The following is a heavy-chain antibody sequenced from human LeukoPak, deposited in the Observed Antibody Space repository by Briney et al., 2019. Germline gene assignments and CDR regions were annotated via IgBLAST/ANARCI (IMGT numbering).Heavy chain of an antibody. CDR2: ISYDGSNK. J-gene: IGHJ4*02. CDR3: AKAAYYYDSSGYTLFDY. CDR1: GFTFSSYG. V-gene: IGHV3-30*18. Sequence: GGSLRLSCAASGFTFSSYGMHWVRRAPGKGLEWVAVISYDGSNKYYADSVKGRFTISRDNSKNTLYLQMNSLRAEDTAVYYCAKAAYYYDSSGYTLFDYWGQGTLVTVSS. D-gene: IGHD3-22*01.